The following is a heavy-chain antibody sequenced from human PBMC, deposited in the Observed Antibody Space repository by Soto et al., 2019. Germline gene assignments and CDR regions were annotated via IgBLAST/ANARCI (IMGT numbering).Heavy chain of an antibody. J-gene: IGHJ3*02. V-gene: IGHV3-53*01. Sequence: GESLKISCAASGFTVSSNYMSWVRQAPGKGLEWVSVIYSGGSTYYADSVKGRFTISRDNSKNTLYLQMNSLRAEDTAVYYCARQREMATIPDAFDIWGQGTMVTVSS. CDR2: IYSGGST. CDR3: ARQREMATIPDAFDI. CDR1: GFTVSSNY. D-gene: IGHD5-12*01.